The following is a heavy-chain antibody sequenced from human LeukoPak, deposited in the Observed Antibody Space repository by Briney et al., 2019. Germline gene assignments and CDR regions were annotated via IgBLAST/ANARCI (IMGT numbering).Heavy chain of an antibody. CDR1: GFTFDSYA. CDR2: ISYDGSNK. J-gene: IGHJ3*01. D-gene: IGHD3-22*01. V-gene: IGHV3-30*01. CDR3: ARGPGYYDSSGYLLG. Sequence: GGSLRLSCAASGFTFDSYAMHWVRQAPGKGLEWVAVISYDGSNKYYADSVKGRFTISRDNSKNTLYLQLNSLRAEDTAVYYCARGPGYYDSSGYLLGWGQGTMVTVSS.